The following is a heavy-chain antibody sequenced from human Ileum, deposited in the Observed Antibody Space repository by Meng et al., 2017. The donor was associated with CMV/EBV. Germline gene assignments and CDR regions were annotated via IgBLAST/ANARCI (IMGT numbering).Heavy chain of an antibody. Sequence: GESLKISCATSGFTFSSYSLSWVRQAPGKGLEWVSTISGNGATKHYADSVKGRFPMSRDNSKNTLHLQMNSLRVEDTAIYYCAKCISSCQTRAFDMWGQGTMVTVSS. D-gene: IGHD2-15*01. V-gene: IGHV3-23*01. CDR2: ISGNGATK. CDR3: AKCISSCQTRAFDM. CDR1: GFTFSSYS. J-gene: IGHJ3*02.